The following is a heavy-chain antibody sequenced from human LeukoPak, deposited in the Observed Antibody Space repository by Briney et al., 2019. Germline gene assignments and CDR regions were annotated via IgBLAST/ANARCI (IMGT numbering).Heavy chain of an antibody. CDR2: INPNSGGT. V-gene: IGHV1-2*02. J-gene: IGHJ4*02. D-gene: IGHD3-10*01. Sequence: GASVKVSCKASGYTFTDYFMHWVRQAPGQGLEWMGWINPNSGGTNYAQKFQGRVTMTRDTSISTAYMELSRLRSDDAAVYFCGRVLLWFGESDFPIDYWGQGTLVTVSS. CDR1: GYTFTDYF. CDR3: GRVLLWFGESDFPIDY.